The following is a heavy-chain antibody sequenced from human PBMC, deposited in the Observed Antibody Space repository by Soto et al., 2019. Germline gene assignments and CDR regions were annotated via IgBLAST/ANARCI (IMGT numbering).Heavy chain of an antibody. CDR1: GDSVSSNSAA. J-gene: IGHJ4*02. D-gene: IGHD3-22*01. Sequence: SQTLSLTCAISGDSVSSNSAAWNWIRQSPSRGLEWLGRTYYRSKWYNDYATSLKSRITINPDTSKNQFSLHLNSVTPEDTAVYYCARDYYKYYDSSGYYRSPAYWGQGTLVTVSS. V-gene: IGHV6-1*01. CDR2: TYYRSKWYN. CDR3: ARDYYKYYDSSGYYRSPAY.